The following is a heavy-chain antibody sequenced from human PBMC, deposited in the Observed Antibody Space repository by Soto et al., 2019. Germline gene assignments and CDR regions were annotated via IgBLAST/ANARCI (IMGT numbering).Heavy chain of an antibody. V-gene: IGHV1-18*01. CDR3: AKDGGQTVVDS. CDR2: LSGYNGRT. Sequence: QVQLVQSGAEVKKPGASVKVSCKASGYTFSTDGISWVRQAPGQGLEWMGWLSGYNGRTKNAQKFQGRVTMTTDTSTSTAYMELRSLTSDDTAVYYCAKDGGQTVVDSWGQGTLVTVSS. J-gene: IGHJ5*01. D-gene: IGHD3-16*01. CDR1: GYTFSTDG.